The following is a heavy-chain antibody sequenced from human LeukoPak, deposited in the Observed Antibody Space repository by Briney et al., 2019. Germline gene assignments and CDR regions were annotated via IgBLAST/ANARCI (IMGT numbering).Heavy chain of an antibody. CDR2: IISDGTST. CDR3: TREYPASFDY. J-gene: IGHJ4*02. V-gene: IGHV3-74*01. Sequence: GGSLRLSCAASGFTFSNYWMPWVRQAPGKGLVWVSRIISDGTSTSYADSVKGRFTISRDNAKNTLYLQMNSLRAEDTAVYYCTREYPASFDYWGQGILVTVSS. CDR1: GFTFSNYW.